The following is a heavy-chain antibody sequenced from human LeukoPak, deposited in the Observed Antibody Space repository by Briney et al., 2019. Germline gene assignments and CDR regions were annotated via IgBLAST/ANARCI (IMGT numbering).Heavy chain of an antibody. CDR3: ASQPYYDSSGPTYYFDY. V-gene: IGHV1-69*13. D-gene: IGHD3-22*01. Sequence: SVKVSCKASGGTFSSYAISWMRQAPGQGLEWMGGIIPIFGTANYAQKFLGRVTITADESTSTAYMELSSLRSEDTAVYYCASQPYYDSSGPTYYFDYWGQGTLVTVSS. J-gene: IGHJ4*02. CDR2: IIPIFGTA. CDR1: GGTFSSYA.